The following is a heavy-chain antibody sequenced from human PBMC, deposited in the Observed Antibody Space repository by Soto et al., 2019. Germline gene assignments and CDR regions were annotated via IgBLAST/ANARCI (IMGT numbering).Heavy chain of an antibody. D-gene: IGHD3-22*01. CDR1: GYSFVSSW. J-gene: IGHJ2*01. V-gene: IGHV5-51*01. Sequence: GESLKISCKGSGYSFVSSWIGWVRQMPGKGLEWLGIIYPGDSDTRYSPSFQSQVTISVDKSINTAYLQWSSLKASDTAMYFCARHAAGNYYDSSGSQVWYFDLWGRGTLVTVS. CDR3: ARHAAGNYYDSSGSQVWYFDL. CDR2: IYPGDSDT.